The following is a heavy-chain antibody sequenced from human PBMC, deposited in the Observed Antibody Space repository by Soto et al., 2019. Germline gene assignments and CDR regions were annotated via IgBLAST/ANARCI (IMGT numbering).Heavy chain of an antibody. CDR3: ATYSSSWSLFDY. Sequence: ASVKVSCKASGYTFTSYDINWVRQAPGQGLEWMGIINPSGGSTSYAQKFQGRVTMTRDTSTSTVYMELSSLRSEDTAVYYCATYSSSWSLFDYWGQGTQVTVSS. CDR2: INPSGGST. V-gene: IGHV1-46*03. J-gene: IGHJ4*02. D-gene: IGHD6-13*01. CDR1: GYTFTSYD.